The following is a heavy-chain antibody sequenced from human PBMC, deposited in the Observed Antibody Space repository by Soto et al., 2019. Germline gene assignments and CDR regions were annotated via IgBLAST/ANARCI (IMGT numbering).Heavy chain of an antibody. Sequence: HVQLVQSGTEVKKPGASVRVSCMVSGYPFTTYYIHWVRQAHGQGLERMGWIDPRSGGTVYEQKFQGRVTMTRDTSISTVDMDLSGLTSDDTALYYCATDDYGIFPYWGQGSLVTVSS. CDR1: GYPFTTYY. CDR3: ATDDYGIFPY. V-gene: IGHV1-2*02. J-gene: IGHJ4*02. D-gene: IGHD3-10*01. CDR2: IDPRSGGT.